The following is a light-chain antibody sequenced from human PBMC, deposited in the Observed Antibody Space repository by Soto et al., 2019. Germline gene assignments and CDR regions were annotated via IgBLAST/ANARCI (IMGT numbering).Light chain of an antibody. J-gene: IGKJ4*01. CDR2: DAS. Sequence: EIVMTQSPATLSVSPWEGATLSCKASQNVYNNLALYQQRPGQPPRLLIYDASTRATGISARFSGSGYGTEFTLTISSLQSEDFAVYFCQQCRNWPLTFGGGTKVEIK. V-gene: IGKV3-15*01. CDR3: QQCRNWPLT. CDR1: QNVYNN.